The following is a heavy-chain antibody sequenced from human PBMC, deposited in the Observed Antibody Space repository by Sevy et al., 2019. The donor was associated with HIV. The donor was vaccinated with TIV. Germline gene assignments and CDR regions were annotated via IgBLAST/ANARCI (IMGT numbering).Heavy chain of an antibody. Sequence: GGSLRLSCTASGFTLSSYAMHWVRQAPGKGLEWVAVISYDGSNKYYANSVKGRFTISRDNSKNTLYLQMNSLRAEDTAVYYCARDRASGSYSPGRGYYYYYGMDVWGQGTTVTVSS. CDR2: ISYDGSNK. D-gene: IGHD1-26*01. V-gene: IGHV3-30-3*01. CDR3: ARDRASGSYSPGRGYYYYYGMDV. CDR1: GFTLSSYA. J-gene: IGHJ6*02.